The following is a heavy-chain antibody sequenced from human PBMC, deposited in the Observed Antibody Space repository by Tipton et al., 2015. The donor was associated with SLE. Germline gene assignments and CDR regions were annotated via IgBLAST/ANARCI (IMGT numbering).Heavy chain of an antibody. J-gene: IGHJ5*02. Sequence: QLVQSGGGLIQPGGSLGPSCAASDFTSIGYTLNWVRQAPGKGLEWVSYISISSSTIYYADSVKGRFTISRDNAKNSLYLQMNSLRAEDTAVYYCARDGEREWLDWFDPWGQGTLVTVSS. V-gene: IGHV3-48*04. D-gene: IGHD3-3*01. CDR1: DFTSIGYT. CDR3: ARDGEREWLDWFDP. CDR2: ISISSSTI.